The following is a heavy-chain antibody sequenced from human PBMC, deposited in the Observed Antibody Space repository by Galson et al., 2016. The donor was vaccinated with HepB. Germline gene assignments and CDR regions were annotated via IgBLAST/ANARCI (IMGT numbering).Heavy chain of an antibody. CDR1: GFTFSSYG. V-gene: IGHV3-30*18. CDR3: AKRRWGGYEFDY. J-gene: IGHJ4*02. Sequence: SLRLSCAASGFTFSSYGMHWVRQAPGKGLEWVAVISYDGSVKYYGDSVKGRFTISRDNSKNTLYLQMNSLRAEDTAVYYCAKRRWGGYEFDYWGQGTLVTVSS. D-gene: IGHD5-12*01. CDR2: ISYDGSVK.